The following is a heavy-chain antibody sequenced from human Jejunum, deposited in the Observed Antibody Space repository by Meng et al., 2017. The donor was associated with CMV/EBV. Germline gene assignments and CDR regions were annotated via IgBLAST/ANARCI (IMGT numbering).Heavy chain of an antibody. CDR1: GFTFSAYA. J-gene: IGHJ4*02. V-gene: IGHV3-23*01. D-gene: IGHD2-15*01. Sequence: SGFTFSAYAMTWVRQAPGKGLEWVSSITASGAITYYADSVKGRFTVSRDNSKNTLYLQVDSLRAEDTALYYCAMGFPGEWVVCDYWGLGTLVTVSS. CDR3: AMGFPGEWVVCDY. CDR2: ITASGAIT.